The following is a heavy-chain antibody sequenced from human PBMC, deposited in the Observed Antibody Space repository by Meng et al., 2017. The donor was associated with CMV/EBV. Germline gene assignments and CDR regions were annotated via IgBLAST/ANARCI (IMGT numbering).Heavy chain of an antibody. V-gene: IGHV4-34*01. CDR1: GGAFSGYY. CDR2: IKHSGST. J-gene: IGHJ5*02. CDR3: AGFTFGGVIVRWFDP. D-gene: IGHD3-16*02. Sequence: YGGAFSGYYWSGIRQPPGKGLEWMGEIKHSGSTNYNPSLKSRVTISVDTSKNQFSLKLSSVTAADTAVYYCAGFTFGGVIVRWFDPWGQGTLVTVSS.